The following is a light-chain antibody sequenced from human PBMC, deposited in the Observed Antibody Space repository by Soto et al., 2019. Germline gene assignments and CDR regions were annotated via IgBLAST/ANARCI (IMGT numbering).Light chain of an antibody. CDR1: QSISAW. Sequence: DIQMTQSPSTLSASVGERVTITCRASQSISAWLAWYQQKPGKAPKLLIYKASNVESGVPSRFSGSGSGTEFTLTISGLQPDDFATYYCQQYHSYPHTFGQGTRLEIK. CDR2: KAS. J-gene: IGKJ5*01. CDR3: QQYHSYPHT. V-gene: IGKV1-5*03.